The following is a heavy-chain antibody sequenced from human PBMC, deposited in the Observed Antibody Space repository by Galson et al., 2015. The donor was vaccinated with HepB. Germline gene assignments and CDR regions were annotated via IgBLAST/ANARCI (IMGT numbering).Heavy chain of an antibody. J-gene: IGHJ6*02. CDR3: ARDLRRPRDTWIQLWVLYGVDV. Sequence: LRLSCAASGFIFSSFGMHWVRQAPGKGPEWVSSISSSSSYIYYADSVKGRFTISRDNAKNSLYLQMNSLRAEDTAVYYCARDLRRPRDTWIQLWVLYGVDVWGQGTTVTVSS. V-gene: IGHV3-21*01. CDR2: ISSSSSYI. D-gene: IGHD5-18*01. CDR1: GFIFSSFG.